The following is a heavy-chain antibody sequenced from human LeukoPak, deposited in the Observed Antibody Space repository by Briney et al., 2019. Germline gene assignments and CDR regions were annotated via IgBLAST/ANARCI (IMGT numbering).Heavy chain of an antibody. Sequence: ASVKVSCKASGYTFASYDINWVRQATGQGLGWMGWMNPNSGNTGYAQKFQGRVTMTRNTSISTAYMELSSLRSEDTAVYYCARGDIVVVVAARWSYGMDVWGQGTTVTVSS. J-gene: IGHJ6*02. CDR3: ARGDIVVVVAARWSYGMDV. CDR1: GYTFASYD. CDR2: MNPNSGNT. V-gene: IGHV1-8*01. D-gene: IGHD2-15*01.